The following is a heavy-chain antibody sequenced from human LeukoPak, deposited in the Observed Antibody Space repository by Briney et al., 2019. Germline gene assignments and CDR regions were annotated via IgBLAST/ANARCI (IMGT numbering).Heavy chain of an antibody. CDR1: GFPFSAYA. Sequence: GGSLSLSCAAPGFPFSAYALTWVRQAPGKGLEWVAFIRHDGTKTYYGDSLKGRLTFFRDNSKNTVYLQMNSLRAEDTAVYYCAKVSCSGTSCYFSLVQTYYFDYWGQGTLVTVSS. J-gene: IGHJ4*02. CDR3: AKVSCSGTSCYFSLVQTYYFDY. V-gene: IGHV3-30*02. CDR2: IRHDGTKT. D-gene: IGHD2-2*01.